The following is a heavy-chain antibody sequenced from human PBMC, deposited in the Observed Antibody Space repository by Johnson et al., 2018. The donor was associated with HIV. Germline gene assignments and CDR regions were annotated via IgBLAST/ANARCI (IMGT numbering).Heavy chain of an antibody. D-gene: IGHD6-13*01. CDR2: ISWNSGSI. CDR1: GFTFSSYA. Sequence: VQLVESGGGVVQPGGSLRLSCAASGFTFSSYAMHWVRQAPGKGLEWVSGISWNSGSIGYADSVKGRFTISRDNAKNSLYLQMNSLRPEDTAVYYCARSYSSSWFDAFDIWGQGTMVTVSS. CDR3: ARSYSSSWFDAFDI. V-gene: IGHV3-9*01. J-gene: IGHJ3*02.